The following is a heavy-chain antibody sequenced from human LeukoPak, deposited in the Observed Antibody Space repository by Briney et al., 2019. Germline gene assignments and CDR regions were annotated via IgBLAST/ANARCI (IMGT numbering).Heavy chain of an antibody. Sequence: GGSLRLSCAASGFTFSSYSMNWVRQAPGKGLEWVSSISSSSSYIYYADSVKGRFTISRDNAKNSQYLQMNSLRAEDTAVYYCARAALRYCSSTSCPPYDAFDIWGQGTMVTVSS. CDR2: ISSSSSYI. CDR1: GFTFSSYS. CDR3: ARAALRYCSSTSCPPYDAFDI. V-gene: IGHV3-21*01. D-gene: IGHD2-2*01. J-gene: IGHJ3*02.